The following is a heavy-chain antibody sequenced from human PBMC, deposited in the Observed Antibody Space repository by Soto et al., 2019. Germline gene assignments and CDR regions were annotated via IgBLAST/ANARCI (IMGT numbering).Heavy chain of an antibody. Sequence: GESLKISCKGSGYSFTSYWIGWVRQMPGKGLEWMGIIYPGDSDTRYSPSFQGQVTISADKSISTAYLQWSSLKASDTAMYYCARSLILGYCSGGSCYEWNWFDPWGQGTLVTVSS. CDR3: ARSLILGYCSGGSCYEWNWFDP. CDR2: IYPGDSDT. CDR1: GYSFTSYW. D-gene: IGHD2-15*01. J-gene: IGHJ5*02. V-gene: IGHV5-51*01.